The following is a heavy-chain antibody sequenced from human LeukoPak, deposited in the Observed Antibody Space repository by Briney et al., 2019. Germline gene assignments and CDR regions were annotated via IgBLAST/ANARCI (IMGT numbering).Heavy chain of an antibody. D-gene: IGHD5-18*01. J-gene: IGHJ4*02. V-gene: IGHV3-48*01. CDR2: ISSGGSTI. CDR1: GFTFGTNS. CDR3: ARDGGGYSYGVAY. Sequence: GGSLRLSCAGSGFTFGTNSMSWVRQAPGKGLEWISYISSGGSTIHYADSVKGRFTISRDNAKNSLYLQMNSLRAGDTAVYYCARDGGGYSYGVAYWGQGTLVTVSS.